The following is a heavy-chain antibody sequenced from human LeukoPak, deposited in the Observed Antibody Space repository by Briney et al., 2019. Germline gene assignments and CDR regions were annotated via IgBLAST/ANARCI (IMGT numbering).Heavy chain of an antibody. D-gene: IGHD3-16*01. V-gene: IGHV3-21*01. CDR3: ARPFGGAPWSDP. CDR1: GFTFSSYS. Sequence: GGSLRLSCAASGFTFSSYSMNWVRQAPGKGLEWVSSISSSSSYIYYADSVKGRFTISRDNAKNSLYLQMNSLRAEDTAVYYCARPFGGAPWSDPRGQGTLVTVSS. CDR2: ISSSSSYI. J-gene: IGHJ5*02.